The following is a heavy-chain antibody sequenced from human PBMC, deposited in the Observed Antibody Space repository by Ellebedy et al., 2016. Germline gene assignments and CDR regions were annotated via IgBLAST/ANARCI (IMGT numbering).Heavy chain of an antibody. V-gene: IGHV3-53*01. CDR2: IFSDGNT. J-gene: IGHJ5*02. CDR1: GFTVSTNY. CDR3: ARGVGSGWFDP. Sequence: GGSLRPSCPASGFTVSTNYMKWVRQAPGKGLEWVSAIFSDGNTYYADSVKGRFTISRDNSKNTLYLQMNSLRAEDTAVYYCARGVGSGWFDPWGQGTLVTVSS. D-gene: IGHD2-15*01.